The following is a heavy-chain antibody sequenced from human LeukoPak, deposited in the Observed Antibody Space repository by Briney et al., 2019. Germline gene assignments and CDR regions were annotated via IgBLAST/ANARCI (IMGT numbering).Heavy chain of an antibody. CDR1: GDSISNRRYY. V-gene: IGHV4-39*07. J-gene: IGHJ4*02. CDR3: ARASVRWELIFDY. D-gene: IGHD1-26*01. CDR2: TSYGGST. Sequence: SETLSLTCTVSGDSISNRRYYWGWIRQPPGKGMEWIGSTSYGGSTNYNVSLKSRVTISVDKSKNQFSLKLSSVTAADTAVYYCARASVRWELIFDYWGQGTLVTVSS.